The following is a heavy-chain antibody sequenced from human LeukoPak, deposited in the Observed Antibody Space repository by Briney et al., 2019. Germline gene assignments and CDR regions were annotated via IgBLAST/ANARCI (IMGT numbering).Heavy chain of an antibody. V-gene: IGHV3-21*01. CDR2: ISSSSSYI. Sequence: GGSLRLSCAASGFTFSSYSMNWVRQAPGKGLEWVSSISSSSSYIYYADSVKGRFTISRDNAKNSLYLQMNSLRAEDTAVYYCAKVVSIAAALAWGQGTLVTVSS. CDR3: AKVVSIAAALA. CDR1: GFTFSSYS. D-gene: IGHD6-13*01. J-gene: IGHJ5*02.